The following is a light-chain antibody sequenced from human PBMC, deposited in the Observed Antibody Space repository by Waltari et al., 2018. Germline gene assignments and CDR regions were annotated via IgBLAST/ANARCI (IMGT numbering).Light chain of an antibody. CDR3: CSYAGRGTYV. CDR1: TSDVGSYDL. V-gene: IGLV2-23*02. CDR2: EVF. J-gene: IGLJ1*01. Sequence: QSALTQPASVSGTPGQSITISCSGTTSDVGSYDLVPWYQPHPGKAPKPLICEVFKRPPDTSIRFSGAKSGSTASLTISGLQPEDEADYYCCSYAGRGTYVFGSGTKVTVL.